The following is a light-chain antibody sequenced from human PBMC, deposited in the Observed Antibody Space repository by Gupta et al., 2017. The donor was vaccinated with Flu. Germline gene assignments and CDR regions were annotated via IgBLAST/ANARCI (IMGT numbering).Light chain of an antibody. CDR2: WAS. CDR1: QSVLYSSNNKDY. CDR3: QQDDSTPLT. J-gene: IGKJ4*01. Sequence: DILMTQSPPSLASSLGERATINCKSSQSVLYSSNNKDYLARYQEKPGQPPNLLIYWASTRASGVPDRLSGSEPGTDFTLTIRWLQAEDMAVYYCQQDDSTPLTFGRGTKVEI. V-gene: IGKV4-1*01.